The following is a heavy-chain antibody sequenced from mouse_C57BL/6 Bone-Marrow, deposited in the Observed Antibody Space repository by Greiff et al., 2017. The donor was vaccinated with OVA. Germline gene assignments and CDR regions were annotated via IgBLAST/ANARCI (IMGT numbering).Heavy chain of an antibody. D-gene: IGHD5-1*01. CDR3: ARMRGGTWKNDFDY. CDR2: INPNYGTT. V-gene: IGHV1-39*01. J-gene: IGHJ2*01. CDR1: GYSFTDYN. Sequence: VQLQQSGPELVKPGASVKISCKASGYSFTDYNLNWVKQSNGKTLEWIGVINPNYGTTSYNQKFTVKAPLTVDQSSSTAYMQLNSLTSEDSAVYDGARMRGGTWKNDFDYWGQGTTLTVSA.